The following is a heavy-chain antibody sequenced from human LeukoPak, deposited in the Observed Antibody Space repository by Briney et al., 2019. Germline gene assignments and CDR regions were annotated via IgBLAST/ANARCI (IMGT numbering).Heavy chain of an antibody. CDR3: ARGTLSPTATYYFDY. CDR1: GGSFSGYY. V-gene: IGHV4-34*01. Sequence: PSETLPLTCAVYGGSFSGYYWSWIRQPPGKGLEWIGEINHSGSTNYNPSLKSRVTISVDTSKNQFSLKLSSVTAADTAVYYCARGTLSPTATYYFDYWGQGTLVTVSS. CDR2: INHSGST. J-gene: IGHJ4*02.